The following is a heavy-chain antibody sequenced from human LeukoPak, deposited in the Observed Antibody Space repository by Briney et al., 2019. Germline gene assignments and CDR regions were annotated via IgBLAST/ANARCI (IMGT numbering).Heavy chain of an antibody. J-gene: IGHJ3*02. CDR3: ARVLDAFDI. CDR2: ISGRGGST. V-gene: IGHV3-23*01. Sequence: PGGSLRLSCAASGFTFSSYAMSWVRQAPGKGPEGVSAISGRGGSTYYADSVKGRFTISRDNSKNTLYLQMNSLRAEDTAVYYCARVLDAFDIWGQGTMVTVSS. CDR1: GFTFSSYA.